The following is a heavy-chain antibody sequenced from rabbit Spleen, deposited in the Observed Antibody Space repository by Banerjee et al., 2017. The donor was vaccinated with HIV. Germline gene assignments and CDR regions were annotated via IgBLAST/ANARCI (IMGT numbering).Heavy chain of an antibody. CDR3: ARLFAYAGYAGFGYATLDYFDL. V-gene: IGHV1S47*01. Sequence: QEQLVESGGGLVQPEGSLTLTCKAAGFDFSSNAMCWVRQAPGKGVEWIACIDLGDGSTYDASWVNGRFSISRSTSLKTVTLQMTSLTAADTATYFCARLFAYAGYAGFGYATLDYFDLWGQGTLVTVS. J-gene: IGHJ4*01. CDR1: GFDFSSNA. CDR2: IDLGDGST. D-gene: IGHD6-1*01.